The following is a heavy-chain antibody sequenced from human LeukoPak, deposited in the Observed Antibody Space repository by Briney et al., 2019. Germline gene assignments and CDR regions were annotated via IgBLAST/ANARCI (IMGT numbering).Heavy chain of an antibody. J-gene: IGHJ5*02. D-gene: IGHD4-23*01. CDR1: GGSISSYY. V-gene: IGHV4-59*01. CDR2: IYYSGST. Sequence: SETLSLTCTVSGGSISSYYWSWIRQPPGKGLEWIGYIYYSGSTNYNPSLKSRVTISVDTSKNQFSLKLSSVTAADTAVYYCAASYGGNSGVWFDPWGQGTLVTVSS. CDR3: AASYGGNSGVWFDP.